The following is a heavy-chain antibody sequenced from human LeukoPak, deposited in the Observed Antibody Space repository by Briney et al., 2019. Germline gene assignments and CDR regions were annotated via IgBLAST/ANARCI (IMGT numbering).Heavy chain of an antibody. D-gene: IGHD2-15*01. CDR1: GGSISSASNY. CDR3: ARLYCSGGSCPVDC. V-gene: IGHV4-39*01. CDR2: ISYSRTT. Sequence: PSETLSLTCTVPGGSISSASNYWGWIRQPPGKGLEWIATISYSRTTYYNPSLRSRVTISVDTSTNQFSLKLSSVTAADTAVYFCARLYCSGGSCPVDCWGQGTLVTVSS. J-gene: IGHJ4*02.